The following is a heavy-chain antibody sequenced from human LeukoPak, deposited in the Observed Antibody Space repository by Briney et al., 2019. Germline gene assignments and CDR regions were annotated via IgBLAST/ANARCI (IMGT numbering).Heavy chain of an antibody. D-gene: IGHD4-17*01. CDR3: TKSQYSTVTYYGLDV. CDR1: GFTFDDYA. V-gene: IGHV3-9*01. Sequence: GWSLRLSCAASGFTFDDYAMHWVRQAPGKGLEWVSGISWNSGNIGYADFVRGRFTISRDNAKNSLYLKMNSLRDEDTALYYCTKSQYSTVTYYGLDVWGQGTTVTVS. CDR2: ISWNSGNI. J-gene: IGHJ6*02.